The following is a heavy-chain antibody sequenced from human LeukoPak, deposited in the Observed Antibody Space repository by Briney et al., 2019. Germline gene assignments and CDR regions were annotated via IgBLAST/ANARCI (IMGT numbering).Heavy chain of an antibody. V-gene: IGHV3-9*01. CDR2: ISWNSGRI. CDR3: AKDGDYYFDY. CDR1: GFTFDDYA. J-gene: IGHJ4*02. Sequence: SLRLSCATSGFTFDDYAMHWVRQAPGKGLEWVSGISWNSGRIGYADSVKGRFTISRDNAKNSLYLQMNSLRVEDTALYYCAKDGDYYFDYWGQGTLVTVSS.